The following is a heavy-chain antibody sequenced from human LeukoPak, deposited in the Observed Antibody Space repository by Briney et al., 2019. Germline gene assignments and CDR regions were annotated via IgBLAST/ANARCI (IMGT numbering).Heavy chain of an antibody. CDR1: GFTFSRHW. CDR3: ARRPTASAERGMDV. J-gene: IGHJ6*02. Sequence: GGSLRLSCTASGFTFSRHWMHWVRQAPEKGLEWVSRISNDGKNIAYADSVKDRFTISRDNAKNTVYLEINSLGTEDTAVYYCARRPTASAERGMDVWGHGTTVIVSS. V-gene: IGHV3-74*01. CDR2: ISNDGKNI. D-gene: IGHD6-25*01.